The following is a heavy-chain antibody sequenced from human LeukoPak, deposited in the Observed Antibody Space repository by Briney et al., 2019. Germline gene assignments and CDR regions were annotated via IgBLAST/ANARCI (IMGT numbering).Heavy chain of an antibody. J-gene: IGHJ4*02. Sequence: PSETPSLTCAVDGGSFSGNYWSWIRQPPGKGLEWIGEINHSGSPNYNPSLKSRVTISVDTSKNHFSLMLSSVTAADTAVYYCARGSSWHYYFDSWGQGTLVTVSS. V-gene: IGHV4-34*01. CDR3: ARGSSWHYYFDS. CDR1: GGSFSGNY. CDR2: INHSGSP. D-gene: IGHD6-13*01.